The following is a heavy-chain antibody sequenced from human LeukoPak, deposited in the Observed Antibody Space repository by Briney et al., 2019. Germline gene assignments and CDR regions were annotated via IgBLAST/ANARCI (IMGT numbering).Heavy chain of an antibody. CDR3: ARGGGYDSLNFDY. CDR2: IYHSGST. Sequence: PSETLSLTCAVSGGSISSSNWWSWVRQPPGKGLEWIGEIYHSGSTNYNPSLKSRVTISVDTSKNQFSLKLSSVTAADTAVYYCARGGGYDSLNFDYWGQGTLVTVSS. V-gene: IGHV4-4*02. CDR1: GGSISSSNW. D-gene: IGHD5-12*01. J-gene: IGHJ4*02.